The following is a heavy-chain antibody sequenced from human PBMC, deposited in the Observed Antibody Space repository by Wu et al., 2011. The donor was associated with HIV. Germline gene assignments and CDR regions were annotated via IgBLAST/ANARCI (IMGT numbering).Heavy chain of an antibody. D-gene: IGHD4-23*01. Sequence: QVLLVQSGAEVKTPGSSVKVSCKASGDSLTKYAFSWVRQAPGQGLEWMGGIIPNSGTTNYARKFQGRVMVSADRSTTTVHMELSSLRSEDTAVYYCARQVIRGGYSLHFDYWGQGTLVTVSS. CDR2: IIPNSGTT. J-gene: IGHJ4*02. CDR3: ARQVIRGGYSLHFDY. V-gene: IGHV1-69*14. CDR1: GDSLTKYA.